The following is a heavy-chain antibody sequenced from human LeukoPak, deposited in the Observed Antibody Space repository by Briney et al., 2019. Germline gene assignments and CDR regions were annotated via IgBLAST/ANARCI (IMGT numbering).Heavy chain of an antibody. Sequence: PGGSLRLSCAASGFTFSSYWMSWVRQAPGKGLEWVANIKKDGSEKYYVDSVKGRFTISRDNAKTSLYLQMNSLRDEDTAVYYCARDPYSGGYGAHYYYYMDVWGKGTTVTVSS. CDR2: IKKDGSEK. CDR3: ARDPYSGGYGAHYYYYMDV. D-gene: IGHD6-19*01. CDR1: GFTFSSYW. J-gene: IGHJ6*03. V-gene: IGHV3-7*01.